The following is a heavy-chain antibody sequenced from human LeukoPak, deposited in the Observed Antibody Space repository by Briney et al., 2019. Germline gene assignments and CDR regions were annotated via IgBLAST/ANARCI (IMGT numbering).Heavy chain of an antibody. V-gene: IGHV4-4*07. CDR2: IYTSGST. Sequence: SETLSLTCTVSGGSISSYYWSWIRQPAGKGLEWIGRIYTSGSTNYNPSLKSRVTMSVDTSKNQFSLKLSSVTAADTAVYYCARGTGELKDDAFDIWGQGTMVTVSS. CDR3: ARGTGELKDDAFDI. D-gene: IGHD3-10*01. J-gene: IGHJ3*02. CDR1: GGSISSYY.